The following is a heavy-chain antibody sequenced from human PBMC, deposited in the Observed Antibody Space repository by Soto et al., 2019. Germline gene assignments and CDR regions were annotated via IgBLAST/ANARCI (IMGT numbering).Heavy chain of an antibody. CDR1: GFTFTSYA. CDR3: AKSSDNIFDP. Sequence: EVQLLESGGGLVQPGGSLRLYCAAAGFTFTSYAMSWFRQAPGKGLEWVSGISVGGDSTYYAASVKGRFAISRDNSKKTLYLQMHSLRAEDTAVYYCAKSSDNIFDPWGQGTLVTVSS. J-gene: IGHJ5*02. V-gene: IGHV3-23*01. D-gene: IGHD1-1*01. CDR2: ISVGGDST.